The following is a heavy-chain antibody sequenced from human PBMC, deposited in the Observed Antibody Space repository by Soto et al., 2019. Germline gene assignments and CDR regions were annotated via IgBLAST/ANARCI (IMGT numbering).Heavy chain of an antibody. J-gene: IGHJ4*02. CDR1: GFTFSSYA. V-gene: IGHV3-30-3*01. CDR3: ARAYEGDYFDY. Sequence: QVQLVESGGGVVQPGRSLRLSCAASGFTFSSYAMHWVRQAPGKGLEWVAVISYDRSNKYYADSVKGRFTISRHNFNNTLYLHMNSLRAEHTAVYYCARAYEGDYFDYWGQGTLVTVSS. D-gene: IGHD3-16*01. CDR2: ISYDRSNK.